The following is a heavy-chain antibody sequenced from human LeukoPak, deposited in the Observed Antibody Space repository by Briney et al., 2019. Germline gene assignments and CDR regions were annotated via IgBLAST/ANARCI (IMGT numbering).Heavy chain of an antibody. CDR1: GGSISSGSYY. D-gene: IGHD3-22*01. V-gene: IGHV4-61*01. CDR3: ARGSNYYGSTAWFDP. CDR2: IYYSGST. Sequence: SETLSLTCTVSGGSISSGSYYWSWIRQPPGKGLEWIGYIYYSGSTNYNPSLKSRVTISVDTSKNQFSLKLTSVTAADTAVYYCARGSNYYGSTAWFDPWGQGTLVIVSS. J-gene: IGHJ5*02.